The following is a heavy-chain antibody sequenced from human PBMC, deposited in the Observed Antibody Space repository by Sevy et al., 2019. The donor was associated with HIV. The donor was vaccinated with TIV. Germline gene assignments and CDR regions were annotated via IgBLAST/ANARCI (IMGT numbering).Heavy chain of an antibody. Sequence: ASVKVSCKASGYTFTGYYMHWVRQAPGQGLEWMGWINPNSGGTNYAQKFHGRITMTRDTSISTAYMELSRLRSDDTAVYYCARGRGSEGGSHHWGQGTLVTVSS. J-gene: IGHJ4*02. CDR3: ARGRGSEGGSHH. CDR1: GYTFTGYY. V-gene: IGHV1-2*02. CDR2: INPNSGGT. D-gene: IGHD3-10*01.